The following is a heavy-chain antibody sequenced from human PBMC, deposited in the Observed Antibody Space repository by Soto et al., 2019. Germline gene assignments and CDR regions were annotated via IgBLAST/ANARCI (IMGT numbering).Heavy chain of an antibody. Sequence: SETLSLTCAVYGGSFSGYYWSWIRQPPGKGLEWIGEINHSGSTNYNPSLKSRVTISVDTSKNQFSLKLSSVTAADTVVYYCATIVTMVRGAPFDYWGQGTLVTVSS. CDR1: GGSFSGYY. CDR2: INHSGST. CDR3: ATIVTMVRGAPFDY. D-gene: IGHD3-10*01. V-gene: IGHV4-34*01. J-gene: IGHJ4*02.